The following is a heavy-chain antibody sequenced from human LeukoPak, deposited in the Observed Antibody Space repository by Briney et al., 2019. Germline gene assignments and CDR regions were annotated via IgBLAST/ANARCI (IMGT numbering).Heavy chain of an antibody. D-gene: IGHD6-19*01. CDR1: GGSISSYY. CDR2: IYTSGST. CDR3: ARHPPIYSSGWSGAFDI. J-gene: IGHJ3*02. V-gene: IGHV4-4*07. Sequence: PSETLSLACTVSGGSISSYYWSWIRQPAGKGLEWIGRIYTSGSTNYNPSLKSRVTMSVDTSKNQFSLKLSSVTAADTAVYYCARHPPIYSSGWSGAFDIWGQGTMVTVSS.